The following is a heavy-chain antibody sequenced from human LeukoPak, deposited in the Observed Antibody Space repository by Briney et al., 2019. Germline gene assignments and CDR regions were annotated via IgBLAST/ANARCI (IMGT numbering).Heavy chain of an antibody. CDR2: ISGSGGST. J-gene: IGHJ4*02. Sequence: GGSLRLSCAASGFTFSSYAMSWVRQAPGKGLEWVSAISGSGGSTYYADSVKGRFTISRDNSKNKLYLQMNSLRAEDTAVYYCAPPSDSSWYYFDYWGRGTLVTVSS. CDR1: GFTFSSYA. CDR3: APPSDSSWYYFDY. V-gene: IGHV3-23*01. D-gene: IGHD6-13*01.